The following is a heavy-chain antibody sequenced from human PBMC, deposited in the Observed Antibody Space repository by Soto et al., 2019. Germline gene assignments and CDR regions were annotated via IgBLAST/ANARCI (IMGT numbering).Heavy chain of an antibody. D-gene: IGHD3-3*02. J-gene: IGHJ5*02. CDR2: ISAYNGNT. CDR1: GETFTTYA. Sequence: QVPLLQSGAAVKKAGASVTVSCKASGETFTTYAISWVRQAPGQGLEWMGWISAYNGNTTYAQKLQGRVTMTTDTSTSTAYIERRSLRPDDTAVYYCAKYSPPIASWGQGTLVSVSS. V-gene: IGHV1-18*01. CDR3: AKYSPPIAS.